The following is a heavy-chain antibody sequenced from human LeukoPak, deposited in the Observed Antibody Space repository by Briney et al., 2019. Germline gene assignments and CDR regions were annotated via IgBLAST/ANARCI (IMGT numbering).Heavy chain of an antibody. Sequence: SETLSLTCTVSGGSISTYYWSWIRQPPGKGLEWIGYIHYSGTTNYNPSLKNRVTISLDTSKNQFSLNLSSVTAADTAVFDCARMGGYSGYATHWGQGTLVTVSS. D-gene: IGHD5-12*01. CDR3: ARMGGYSGYATH. CDR2: IHYSGTT. V-gene: IGHV4-59*08. CDR1: GGSISTYY. J-gene: IGHJ4*02.